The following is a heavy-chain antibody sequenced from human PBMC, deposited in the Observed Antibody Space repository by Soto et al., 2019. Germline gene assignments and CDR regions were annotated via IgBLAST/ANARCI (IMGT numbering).Heavy chain of an antibody. CDR2: ISYDGSNK. J-gene: IGHJ3*02. CDR1: GFTFSSYA. D-gene: IGHD7-27*01. V-gene: IGHV3-30-3*01. Sequence: PGGSLRLSCAASGFTFSSYAMHWVRQAPGKGLEWVAVISYDGSNKYYADSVKGRFTISRDNSKNTLYLQMNSLRAEDTAVYYCARALGYAFDIWGQGTMVTVSS. CDR3: ARALGYAFDI.